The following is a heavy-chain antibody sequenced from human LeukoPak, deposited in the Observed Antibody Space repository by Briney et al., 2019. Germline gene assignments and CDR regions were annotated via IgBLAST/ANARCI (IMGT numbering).Heavy chain of an antibody. CDR3: AKDDSRGSGSSGWFDP. J-gene: IGHJ5*02. CDR1: GFTFSIYA. D-gene: IGHD3-10*01. CDR2: ITSSGDGT. V-gene: IGHV3-23*01. Sequence: GGSLRLSCAASGFTFSIYAMSWVRQAPGKGLQWVSSITSSGDGTYYADSVKGRFTISRDNSENMLYLQMNSLRVEDTAVYYCAKDDSRGSGSSGWFDPWGQGTLVIVFS.